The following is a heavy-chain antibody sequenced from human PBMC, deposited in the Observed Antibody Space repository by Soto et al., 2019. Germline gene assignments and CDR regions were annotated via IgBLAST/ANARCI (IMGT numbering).Heavy chain of an antibody. CDR1: GGSFSGYY. Sequence: QVQLQQWGAGLLKPSETLSLTCAVYGGSFSGYYWSWIRQPPGKGLEWIGEINHSGSTNYNPSLKSRVTISVDTSKNQFSLKLSSVTAEDTAVYYCARGEGGDYGDYWGQGTLVTVSS. V-gene: IGHV4-34*01. CDR2: INHSGST. J-gene: IGHJ4*02. D-gene: IGHD4-17*01. CDR3: ARGEGGDYGDY.